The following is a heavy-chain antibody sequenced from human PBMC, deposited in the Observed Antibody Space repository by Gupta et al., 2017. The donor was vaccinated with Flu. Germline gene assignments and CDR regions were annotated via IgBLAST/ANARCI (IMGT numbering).Heavy chain of an antibody. V-gene: IGHV1-8*01. J-gene: IGHJ6*02. D-gene: IGHD1-7*01. CDR3: ARGDYRESNNWNYEDYYYGMDV. Sequence: WMGWMNPNSGNTGYAQKFQGRVTMTRNTSISTAYMELSSLRSEDTAVYYCARGDYRESNNWNYEDYYYGMDVWGQGTTVTVSS. CDR2: MNPNSGNT.